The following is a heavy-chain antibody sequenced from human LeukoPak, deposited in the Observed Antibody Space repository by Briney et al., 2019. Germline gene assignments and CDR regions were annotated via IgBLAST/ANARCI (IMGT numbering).Heavy chain of an antibody. J-gene: IGHJ1*01. D-gene: IGHD3-10*01. CDR3: ARGLWFGETPIDFQH. CDR1: GGSFNNYY. Sequence: SETLSLTCTVSGGSFNNYYWHWIRQPPGKTLDWIGYIYYTGSTNYNPSLKSRVTISVQTSKNQFSLSLSSVTAADTAVYYCARGLWFGETPIDFQHWGQGTLVTVSS. CDR2: IYYTGST. V-gene: IGHV4-59*08.